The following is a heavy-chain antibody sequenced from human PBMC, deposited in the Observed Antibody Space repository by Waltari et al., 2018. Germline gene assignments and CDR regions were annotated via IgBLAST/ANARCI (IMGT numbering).Heavy chain of an antibody. D-gene: IGHD6-6*01. CDR1: GYTLTELS. V-gene: IGHV1-24*01. J-gene: IGHJ4*02. Sequence: QVQLVQSGAEVKKPGASVKVSCKVSGYTLTELSMHCVRQAPGTGLEWMGGFDPEDGETIYAQKFQGRVTMTEDTSTDTAYMELSSLRSEDTAVYYCATWGGGIYSSSPDFDYWGQGTLVTVSS. CDR3: ATWGGGIYSSSPDFDY. CDR2: FDPEDGET.